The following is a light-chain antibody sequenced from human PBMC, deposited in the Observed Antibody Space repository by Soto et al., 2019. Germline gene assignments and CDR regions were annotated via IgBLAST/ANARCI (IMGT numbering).Light chain of an antibody. V-gene: IGKV1-17*03. CDR2: SVS. CDR3: LQYNTYPFT. CDR1: QDIRNY. J-gene: IGKJ3*01. Sequence: DIPMTQSPSAMSASVGDRVTITCRARQDIRNYLAWFQQKPGKVPRRLIYSVSTLPSGVPSRFSGIGSGTEFTLTITSLQPEDFATYYGLQYNTYPFTFGPGTKVDV.